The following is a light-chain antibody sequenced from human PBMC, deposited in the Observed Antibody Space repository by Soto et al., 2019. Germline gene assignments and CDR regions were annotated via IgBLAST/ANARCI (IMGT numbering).Light chain of an antibody. CDR3: AAWYDSMNGWV. V-gene: IGLV1-44*01. J-gene: IGLJ3*02. CDR2: TNN. Sequence: QSVLTQPPLTSGTPGQRVTISCSGSSSNLGSNTVNWYQQLPATAPNLLIYTNNLQPSGVPGRRSGAKSGTSASLAISWLLSDDEADYFCAAWYDSMNGWVFGGGTQLTVL. CDR1: SSNLGSNT.